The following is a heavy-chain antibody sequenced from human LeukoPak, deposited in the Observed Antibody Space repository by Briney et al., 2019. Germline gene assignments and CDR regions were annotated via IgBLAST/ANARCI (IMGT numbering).Heavy chain of an antibody. CDR1: GYTFSDYS. V-gene: IGHV3-23*01. Sequence: GRTLGLSCGASGYTFSDYSTTWVRHAPTKAREYVSAISGLGVRTYSADCVKGPFTLSRDNSKTALYLQMNSLRAEDTGVYFCASFDRGGDSSLGHYWGQRALGTVSS. CDR2: ISGLGVRT. J-gene: IGHJ4*02. CDR3: ASFDRGGDSSLGHY. D-gene: IGHD6-13*01.